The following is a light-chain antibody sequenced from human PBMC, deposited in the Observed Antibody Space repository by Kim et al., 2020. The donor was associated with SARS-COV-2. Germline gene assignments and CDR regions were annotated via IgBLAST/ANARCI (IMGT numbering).Light chain of an antibody. V-gene: IGLV6-57*04. CDR3: QSYHSSNWV. CDR2: EDN. Sequence: NFMLTQPHSVSESPGKTVNISCTRSSGSIASNYVQWYQQRPGSAPTTVIYEDNQRPSAVPDRFSGSIDSSSNSASLTISGLRTEDEADYYCQSYHSSNWVFGGGTQLTVL. J-gene: IGLJ3*02. CDR1: SGSIASNY.